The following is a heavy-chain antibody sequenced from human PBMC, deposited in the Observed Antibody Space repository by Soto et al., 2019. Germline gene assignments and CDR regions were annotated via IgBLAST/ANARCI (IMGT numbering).Heavy chain of an antibody. J-gene: IGHJ4*02. CDR2: INHSGST. CDR1: GGSFSGYY. D-gene: IGHD2-8*02. V-gene: IGHV4-34*01. CDR3: ARDKITGLFDY. Sequence: QVQLQQWGAGLLKPSETLSLTCAVYGGSFSGYYWTWIRQPPGTGLEWIGEINHSGSTNYNPSLNSRITISVDTSKNQFSLMLTSVTVAATALYYCARDKITGLFDYWGQGTLVTVSS.